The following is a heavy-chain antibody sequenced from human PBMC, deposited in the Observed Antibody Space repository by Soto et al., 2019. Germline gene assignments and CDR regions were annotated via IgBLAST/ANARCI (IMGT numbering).Heavy chain of an antibody. Sequence: ASVKVSCKASGYTFTSYGISWVRQAPGQGLEWMGWISAYNGNTNYAQKLQGRVTMTRNTSISTAYMELSSLRSEDTAVYYCARGDFWSGYDAFDIWGQGTMVTVSS. CDR3: ARGDFWSGYDAFDI. CDR1: GYTFTSYG. V-gene: IGHV1-18*01. CDR2: ISAYNGNT. J-gene: IGHJ3*02. D-gene: IGHD3-3*01.